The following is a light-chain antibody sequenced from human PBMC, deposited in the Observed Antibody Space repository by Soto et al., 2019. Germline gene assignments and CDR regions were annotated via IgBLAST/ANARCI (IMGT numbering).Light chain of an antibody. V-gene: IGKV4-1*01. CDR1: QSVLFSPNNKNY. CDR3: QQSYTIPRT. CDR2: WAS. J-gene: IGKJ1*01. Sequence: DVVMTQSPDSLAVSLGERATINCKSSQSVLFSPNNKNYLAWFQQRPGQPPKLLIYWASAREFGVPDRFSGSGSGTDFTLTISSLQAEDLAVYYCQQSYTIPRTFGQGTKVEIK.